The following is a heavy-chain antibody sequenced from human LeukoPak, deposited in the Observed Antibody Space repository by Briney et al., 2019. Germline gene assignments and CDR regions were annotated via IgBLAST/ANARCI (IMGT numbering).Heavy chain of an antibody. D-gene: IGHD3-10*01. J-gene: IGHJ5*02. CDR3: AKDLMDYYGPHWFDP. CDR2: ISYDGSNK. CDR1: GFTFSGYG. V-gene: IGHV3-30*18. Sequence: PGRSLRLSCAASGFTFSGYGMHWVRQAPGKGLEWVAVISYDGSNKYYADSVKGRFTISRDNSKNTLYLQMNSLRAEDTAVYYCAKDLMDYYGPHWFDPWGQGTRVTVSS.